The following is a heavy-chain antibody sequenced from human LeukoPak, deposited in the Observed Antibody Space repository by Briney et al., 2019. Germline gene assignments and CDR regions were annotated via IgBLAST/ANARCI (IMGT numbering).Heavy chain of an antibody. J-gene: IGHJ3*01. V-gene: IGHV4-38-2*01. Sequence: SETLSLTCAVSGSSISSGYYWGWIWQPPGKGLEWIGSIYHSGSTYYNPSLKSRVTISVDTSKNQFSLKLTSVTAADTAVYYCARMPTMETFHVWGQGTMVTVSS. CDR3: ARMPTMETFHV. D-gene: IGHD3-10*01. CDR1: GSSISSGYY. CDR2: IYHSGST.